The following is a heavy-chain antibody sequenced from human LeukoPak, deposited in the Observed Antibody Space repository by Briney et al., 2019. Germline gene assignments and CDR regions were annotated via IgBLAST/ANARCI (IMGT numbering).Heavy chain of an antibody. Sequence: SVKVSCKASGYTFTSYGISWVRQAPGQGLEWMGGIIPIFGTANYAQKFQGRVTITTDESTSTAYMELSSLRSEDTAVYYCARGSGYSGRNDYWGQGTLVTVSS. CDR2: IIPIFGTA. J-gene: IGHJ4*02. D-gene: IGHD5-12*01. CDR3: ARGSGYSGRNDY. CDR1: GYTFTSYG. V-gene: IGHV1-69*05.